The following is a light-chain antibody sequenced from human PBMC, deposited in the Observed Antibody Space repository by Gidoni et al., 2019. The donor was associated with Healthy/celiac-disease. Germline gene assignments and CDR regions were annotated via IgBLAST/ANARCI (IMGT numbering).Light chain of an antibody. CDR3: KQYNSYPWT. CDR2: DAS. CDR1: QSISSW. V-gene: IGKV1-5*01. Sequence: DIQMTHSPSTLSASVGDRVTITRRASQSISSWLDWYQQKPGKAPKLLIYDASSLESGVPARFSGSGSGTEFTLTISRLQADDFGTYYCKQYNSYPWTFGQGTKVEIK. J-gene: IGKJ1*01.